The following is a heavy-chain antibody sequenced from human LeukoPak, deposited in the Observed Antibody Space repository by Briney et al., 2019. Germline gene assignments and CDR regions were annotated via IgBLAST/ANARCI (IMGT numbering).Heavy chain of an antibody. CDR2: INHSGST. CDR3: ARGPLITMIVVVTYFDY. D-gene: IGHD3-22*01. J-gene: IGHJ4*02. Sequence: SETLSLTCAVYCGSVSGYYWSWIRQPPGKGLEWIGEINHSGSTNYNPSLKSRVTISVDTSKNQFSLKLSSVTAADTAVYYCARGPLITMIVVVTYFDYWGQGTLVTVSS. V-gene: IGHV4-34*01. CDR1: CGSVSGYY.